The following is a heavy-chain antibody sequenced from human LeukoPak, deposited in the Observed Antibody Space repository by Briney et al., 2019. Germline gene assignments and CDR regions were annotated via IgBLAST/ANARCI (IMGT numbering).Heavy chain of an antibody. D-gene: IGHD2-8*01. J-gene: IGHJ6*03. V-gene: IGHV1-2*06. CDR3: ARSARHCNNGVCFTDYYIDL. CDR1: GYTFTDSY. Sequence: ASVKVSCKASGYTFTDSYIHWVRQAPGQGLEWMGRINPNSGDPNYPQKFQGRVTMTRDTSISTAYMEMSSLTSDDTAVYYCARSARHCNNGVCFTDYYIDLWGKGTTVIVSS. CDR2: INPNSGDP.